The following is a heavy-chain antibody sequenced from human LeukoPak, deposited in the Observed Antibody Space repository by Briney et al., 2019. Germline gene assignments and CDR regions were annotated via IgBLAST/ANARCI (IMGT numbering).Heavy chain of an antibody. V-gene: IGHV4-38-2*02. CDR2: IYHSGST. CDR1: GYSISSGYY. CDR3: ARDLQTDNDFYGASGAFDI. Sequence: SETLSLTCTVSGYSISSGYYWGWIRQPPGKGLEWIGRIYHSGSTYYNPSLKSRVTISVDTSKNQFSLKPSSVTAADTAVYYCARDLQTDNDFYGASGAFDIWGQGTMVTVSS. D-gene: IGHD4-17*01. J-gene: IGHJ3*02.